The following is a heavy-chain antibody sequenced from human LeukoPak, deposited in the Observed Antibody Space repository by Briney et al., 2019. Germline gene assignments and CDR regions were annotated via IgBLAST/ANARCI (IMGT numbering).Heavy chain of an antibody. V-gene: IGHV5-51*01. Sequence: GESLKISCKGSGYSFTSYWIGWVGQMPGKGLEWMGIIYPGDSDTRYSPSFQGQVTISADKSISTAYLQWSSLKASDTAMYYCARHGSNYDILTGYYFDYWGQGTLVTVSS. CDR1: GYSFTSYW. CDR2: IYPGDSDT. CDR3: ARHGSNYDILTGYYFDY. J-gene: IGHJ4*02. D-gene: IGHD3-9*01.